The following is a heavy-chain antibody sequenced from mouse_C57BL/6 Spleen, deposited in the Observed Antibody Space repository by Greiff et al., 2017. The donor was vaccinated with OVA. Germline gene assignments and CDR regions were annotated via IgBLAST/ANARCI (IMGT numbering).Heavy chain of an antibody. CDR1: GYTFTSYS. CDR3: TDSITTVVATDYAMDY. D-gene: IGHD1-1*01. J-gene: IGHJ4*01. CDR2: IYPGNSDT. Sequence: VQLQQSGTVLARPGASVKMSCKTSGYTFTSYSMHWVKQRPGQGLEWIGAIYPGNSDTSSNQKFTGKAKLTAVTSASTSYMELNSLTNEDSAVYYCTDSITTVVATDYAMDYWGQGTSVTVSS. V-gene: IGHV1-5*01.